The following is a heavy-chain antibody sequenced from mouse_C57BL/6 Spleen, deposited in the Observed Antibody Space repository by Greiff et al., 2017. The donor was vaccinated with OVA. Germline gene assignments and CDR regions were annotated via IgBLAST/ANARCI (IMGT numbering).Heavy chain of an antibody. CDR3: ARQLRLKDYAMDY. D-gene: IGHD3-2*02. V-gene: IGHV5-16*01. Sequence: EVKLMESEGGLVQPGSSMKLSCTASGFTFSDYYMAWVRQVPEKGLEWVANINYDGSSTYYLDSLKSRFIISRDNAKHILYLQMSSLKSEDTATYYCARQLRLKDYAMDYWGQGTSVTVSS. CDR2: INYDGSST. CDR1: GFTFSDYY. J-gene: IGHJ4*01.